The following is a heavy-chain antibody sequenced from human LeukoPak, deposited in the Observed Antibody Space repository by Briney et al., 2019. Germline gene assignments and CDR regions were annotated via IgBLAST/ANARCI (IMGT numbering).Heavy chain of an antibody. D-gene: IGHD3-22*01. CDR3: ARAIPYYYDSSGYSQPYYFDY. V-gene: IGHV4-59*01. CDR1: GGSISSYY. J-gene: IGHJ4*02. Sequence: SETLSLTCTVSGGSISSYYWSWIRQPPGKGLEWIGYIYYSGSTNYNPSLKSRLTISVDTYKNQFSLKLSSVTAADTAVYYCARAIPYYYDSSGYSQPYYFDYWGQGTLVTVSS. CDR2: IYYSGST.